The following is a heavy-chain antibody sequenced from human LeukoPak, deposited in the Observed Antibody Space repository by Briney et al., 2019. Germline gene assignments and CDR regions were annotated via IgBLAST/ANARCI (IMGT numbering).Heavy chain of an antibody. CDR3: AALTGSYYFDY. Sequence: ASVKVSCKASGYTFTGYYMHWVQQAPGQGLEWIGRINPNSGGTNYAQKFQGRVTMTRDTSISTAYMELSTLRSDDTAVYCCAALTGSYYFDYWGQGTLVTVSS. D-gene: IGHD3-9*01. CDR1: GYTFTGYY. CDR2: INPNSGGT. V-gene: IGHV1-2*06. J-gene: IGHJ4*02.